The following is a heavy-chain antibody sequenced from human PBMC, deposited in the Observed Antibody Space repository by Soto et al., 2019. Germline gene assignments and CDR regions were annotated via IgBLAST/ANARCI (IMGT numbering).Heavy chain of an antibody. Sequence: QVQLVQSGAEVKKPGSSVKVSCKASGGTFSSYAISWVRQAPGQGLQWMGGIIPIFGSANYAQKFQGRVTITADESTSTAYVELSSLRSEDTAVYYCAGQQLNSWRWFDPWGQGTLVTVSS. CDR2: IIPIFGSA. V-gene: IGHV1-69*01. D-gene: IGHD6-13*01. CDR1: GGTFSSYA. CDR3: AGQQLNSWRWFDP. J-gene: IGHJ5*02.